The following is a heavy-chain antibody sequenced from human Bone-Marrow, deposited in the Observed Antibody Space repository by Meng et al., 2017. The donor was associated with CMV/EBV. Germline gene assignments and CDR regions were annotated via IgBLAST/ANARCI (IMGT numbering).Heavy chain of an antibody. J-gene: IGHJ6*02. D-gene: IGHD2-2*01. V-gene: IGHV1-46*01. CDR3: AIGRYQLLFPVYYYYGMDV. CDR1: GYTFTSYY. CDR2: INPSGGST. Sequence: ASVKVSCKASGYTFTSYYMHWVRQAPGQGLEWMGIINPSGGSTSYAQKFQGRVTITTDESTSTAYMELSSLRSEDTAVYYCAIGRYQLLFPVYYYYGMDVWGQGTTVTVSS.